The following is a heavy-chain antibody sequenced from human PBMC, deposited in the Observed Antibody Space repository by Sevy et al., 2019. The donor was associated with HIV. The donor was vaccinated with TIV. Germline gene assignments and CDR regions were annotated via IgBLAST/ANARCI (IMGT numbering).Heavy chain of an antibody. V-gene: IGHV4-34*01. CDR3: ARSIASVLPGPLGLFFRVYSNWFGP. CDR1: GGSFSDYY. J-gene: IGHJ5*02. Sequence: SETLSLTCAVYGGSFSDYYWSWIRQPPGGGLEWIGEISHIGSTNYNPSLKSRVTMSLHTSTNQCSRKLRSMTAADTAVYYCARSIASVLPGPLGLFFRVYSNWFGPWAREPWSPSPQ. CDR2: ISHIGST. D-gene: IGHD6-13*01.